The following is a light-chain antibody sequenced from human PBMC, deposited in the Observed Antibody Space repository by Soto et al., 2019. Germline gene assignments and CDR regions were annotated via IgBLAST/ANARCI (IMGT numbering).Light chain of an antibody. CDR3: QEYKSYSRT. V-gene: IGKV1-5*01. Sequence: DIQMTQSPSTLSAPVGDRVTFTCRASQNISSWLAWYQQEPVKAPNLLFYDASNLESGVPSRFSGSGSGTEFTLTISSLQPDDFATYYCQEYKSYSRTFGQGTKVDIK. CDR1: QNISSW. J-gene: IGKJ1*01. CDR2: DAS.